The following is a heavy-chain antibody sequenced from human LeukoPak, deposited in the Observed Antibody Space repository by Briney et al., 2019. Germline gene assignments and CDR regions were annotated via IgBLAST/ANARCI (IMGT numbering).Heavy chain of an antibody. V-gene: IGHV1-24*01. CDR1: GYTLTELS. J-gene: IGHJ4*02. CDR2: FDPEDGET. Sequence: ASVKVPCKVSGYTLTELSMHWVRQAPGKGLEWMGAFDPEDGETIYAQKFQGRVTMTEDTSTDTAYMELSSLRSEDTAVYYCATSKLGPYSSSSMFGYWGQGTLVTVSS. CDR3: ATSKLGPYSSSSMFGY. D-gene: IGHD6-6*01.